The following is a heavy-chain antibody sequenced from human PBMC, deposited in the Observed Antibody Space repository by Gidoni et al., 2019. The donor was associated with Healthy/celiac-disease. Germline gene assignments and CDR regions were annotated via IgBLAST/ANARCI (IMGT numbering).Heavy chain of an antibody. Sequence: EVQLVESGGGLVKPGGSLRLSCAASGVTFSSYSMNWVRQAPGKGLEWVSSISSSSSYIYYADSVTGRFTISRDNAKNSLYLQMNSLRAEDTAVYYCARDSLDPYGDYGWGQGTLVTVSS. J-gene: IGHJ4*02. V-gene: IGHV3-21*01. CDR1: GVTFSSYS. D-gene: IGHD4-17*01. CDR2: ISSSSSYI. CDR3: ARDSLDPYGDYG.